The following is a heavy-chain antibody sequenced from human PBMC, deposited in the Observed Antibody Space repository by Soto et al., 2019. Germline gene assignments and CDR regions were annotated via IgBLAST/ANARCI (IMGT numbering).Heavy chain of an antibody. J-gene: IGHJ4*02. CDR1: AFTFSSYS. CDR2: ISSSGSTI. V-gene: IGHV3-48*02. Sequence: GRCLRRSCSPAAFTFSSYSMNCVRHSPGKGLEWLSYISSSGSTIYYGDSVKGRFTISRDNANDSLYLQMNSLRDEDTAVYYCASAVDGTVFEYWHQGALVTVSS. D-gene: IGHD6-19*01. CDR3: ASAVDGTVFEY.